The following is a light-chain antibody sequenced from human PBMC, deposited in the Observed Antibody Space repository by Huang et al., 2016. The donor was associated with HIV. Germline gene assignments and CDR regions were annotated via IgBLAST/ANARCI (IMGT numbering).Light chain of an antibody. Sequence: DIQMTQSPSSLSASIGDKVTINCQATQDIARFLNWYQQKPGQAPKLLIYDASTLQTGVPSRFSGSGSGTDFSFTISSLQPEDSATYYCQQYDGLPPWTFGQGTKVEIQ. J-gene: IGKJ1*01. CDR1: QDIARF. V-gene: IGKV1-33*01. CDR2: DAS. CDR3: QQYDGLPPWT.